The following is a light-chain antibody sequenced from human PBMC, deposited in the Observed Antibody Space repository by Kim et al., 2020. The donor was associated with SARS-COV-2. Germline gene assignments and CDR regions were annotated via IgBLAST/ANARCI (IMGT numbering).Light chain of an antibody. J-gene: IGLJ2*01. V-gene: IGLV3-19*01. CDR2: GKN. CDR1: SLRSYY. CDR3: NSRDSNHNVV. Sequence: GQTVRIPCQGDSLRSYYATWYQQKPGQAPILVIYGKNNRPSGIPDRFSGSSSGNTASLTITGTQAGDEADYYCNSRDSNHNVVFGGGTQLTVL.